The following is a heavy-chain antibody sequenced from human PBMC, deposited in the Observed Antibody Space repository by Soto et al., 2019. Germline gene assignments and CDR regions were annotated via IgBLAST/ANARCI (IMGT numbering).Heavy chain of an antibody. D-gene: IGHD2-2*01. CDR3: VKDGGYCSSATCYSPRNHYFDS. J-gene: IGHJ4*02. CDR1: GFSFSDYW. CDR2: IKIDGSVK. V-gene: IGHV3-7*03. Sequence: PGGSLRLTCVASGFSFSDYWMSWVRQAPGKGPEWVANIKIDGSVKQYVDSVSGRFSICRDNFRNSLFLQMNSLRAGDTAIYYCVKDGGYCSSATCYSPRNHYFDSWGQGTLVTVSS.